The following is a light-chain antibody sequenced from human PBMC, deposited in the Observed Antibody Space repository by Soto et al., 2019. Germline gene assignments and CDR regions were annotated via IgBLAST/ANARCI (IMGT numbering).Light chain of an antibody. CDR3: CSYAGSYTVV. V-gene: IGLV2-11*01. CDR2: DVS. CDR1: SSDVGGYNY. J-gene: IGLJ2*01. Sequence: QSVLTQPRSVSGSPGQSVIISCTGTSSDVGGYNYVSWYQQHPGKAPKLMIYDVSKRPSGVPDRFSGSKSGNTASLTISGLQAEDEADYYCCSYAGSYTVVFGGGTKLTVL.